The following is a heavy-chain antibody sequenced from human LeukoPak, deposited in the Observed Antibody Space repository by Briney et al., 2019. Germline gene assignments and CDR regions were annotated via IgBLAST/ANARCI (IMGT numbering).Heavy chain of an antibody. J-gene: IGHJ4*02. D-gene: IGHD3-10*01. Sequence: SETLSLTCTVSGGSISTYYWNWIRQPPGRGLEWIAYNNHRGSANYDPSLRSRVSISVDTSKNQFSLNLSSVTAADTAVYYCAREFGSGFYYWGQGILITVSS. V-gene: IGHV4-59*01. CDR1: GGSISTYY. CDR2: NNHRGSA. CDR3: AREFGSGFYY.